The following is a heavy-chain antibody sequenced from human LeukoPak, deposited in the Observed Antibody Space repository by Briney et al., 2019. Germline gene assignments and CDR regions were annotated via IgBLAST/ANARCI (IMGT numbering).Heavy chain of an antibody. V-gene: IGHV4-59*08. J-gene: IGHJ4*02. CDR1: GGSINNYY. CDR3: ARHSPTLTGYPFDY. D-gene: IGHD3-9*01. Sequence: SETLSLTCTVSGGSINNYYWSWIRQPPGKGLEWIGYIYYSGSTKYNPSLKSRVTISVDTSKNQFSLKLSSVTAAETAVYYCARHSPTLTGYPFDYWGQGTLVTVSS. CDR2: IYYSGST.